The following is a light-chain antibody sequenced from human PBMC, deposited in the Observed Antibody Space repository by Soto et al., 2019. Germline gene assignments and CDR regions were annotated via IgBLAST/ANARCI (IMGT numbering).Light chain of an antibody. CDR3: QQSNSLT. J-gene: IGKJ3*01. CDR1: QDISSS. CDR2: AAS. V-gene: IGKV1-12*02. Sequence: DIQMTQSPSSVSASVGDRVTITCRASQDISSSLAWYQQKPGKAPNLLIYAASNLQSGVPSRFSGSGSGTDFTLTINRLQHEDVATYYCQQSNSLTFGPGTKVDMK.